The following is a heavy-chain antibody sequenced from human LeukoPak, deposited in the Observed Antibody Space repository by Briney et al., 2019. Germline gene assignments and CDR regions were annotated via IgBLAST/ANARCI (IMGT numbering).Heavy chain of an antibody. V-gene: IGHV3-11*05. J-gene: IGHJ4*02. CDR2: ISNSGSYT. CDR1: GFSFGDDY. CDR3: AKDDFPTAMVDY. D-gene: IGHD5-18*01. Sequence: GGSLRLSCAVSGFSFGDDYMSWIRQAPGQGLEWVSYISNSGSYTNYADSVEGRFTISRDNSKNTLYLQMNSLRAEDTAVYYCAKDDFPTAMVDYWGQGTLVTVSS.